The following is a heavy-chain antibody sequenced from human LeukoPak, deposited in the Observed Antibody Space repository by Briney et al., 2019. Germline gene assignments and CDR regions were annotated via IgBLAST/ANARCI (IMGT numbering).Heavy chain of an antibody. CDR1: GGSFSRSSYY. CDR2: ISYSGST. D-gene: IGHD2-21*01. CDR3: ANQDVVIYYFDY. V-gene: IGHV4-39*01. Sequence: SGPGLVKPSETLSLTCTVSGGSFSRSSYYWGWIRQPPGKGLEWIGSISYSGSTYYNPSLKSRVTISVDTSKNQFSLKLSSVTAADTAVYYCANQDVVIYYFDYWGQGTLVTVSS. J-gene: IGHJ4*02.